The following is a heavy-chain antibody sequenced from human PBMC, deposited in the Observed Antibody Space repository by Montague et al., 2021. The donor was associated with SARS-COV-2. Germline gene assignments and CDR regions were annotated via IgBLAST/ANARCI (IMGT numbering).Heavy chain of an antibody. V-gene: IGHV4-39*01. CDR3: ASRQNNAWPRPIHDVFDV. Sequence: SETLSLTCDVSGDSISNPKYYWGWIRQPPGKGLEWMGGMYYGGTTHYNPSLKSRATISVDTSKAQFSLKLSPVTAADTALYYCASRQNNAWPRPIHDVFDVWDQGTMVIVSS. D-gene: IGHD1/OR15-1a*01. CDR1: GDSISNPKYY. CDR2: MYYGGTT. J-gene: IGHJ3*01.